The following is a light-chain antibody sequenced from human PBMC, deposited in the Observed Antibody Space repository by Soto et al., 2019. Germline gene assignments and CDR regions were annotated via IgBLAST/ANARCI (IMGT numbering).Light chain of an antibody. J-gene: IGKJ4*01. V-gene: IGKV3-15*01. Sequence: EIVMTQSPATLSVSPGERATLSCRASQSVSSNLAWYQQKPGQTPKLLIYVASTRATGIPARFSGSGSGIEFTINISRLQSEDFEVYYCQQYNVWPLTFGGGTKVEFK. CDR3: QQYNVWPLT. CDR1: QSVSSN. CDR2: VAS.